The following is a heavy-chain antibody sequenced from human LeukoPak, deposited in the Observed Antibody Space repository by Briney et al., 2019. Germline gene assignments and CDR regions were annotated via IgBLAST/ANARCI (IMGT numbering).Heavy chain of an antibody. V-gene: IGHV3-53*04. D-gene: IGHD4-11*01. Sequence: GGSLRLSCVPSGFTVSSNYMSWVRQAPGKGLEWVSVIYSGGSTYYADSVKGRFTISRHNSKNTLYLQMNSLRAEDTAVYYCARGGDYLDAFDIWGQGTMVTVSS. CDR3: ARGGDYLDAFDI. J-gene: IGHJ3*02. CDR1: GFTVSSNY. CDR2: IYSGGST.